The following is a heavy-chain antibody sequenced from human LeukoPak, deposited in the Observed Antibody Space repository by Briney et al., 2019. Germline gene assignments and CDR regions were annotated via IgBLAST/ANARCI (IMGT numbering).Heavy chain of an antibody. Sequence: GGSLRLSCAASGFTFSSYWMSWVRQAPGKGLEWVANIKQDGSEKYYVDSVKGRFTISRDNAKNSLYLQMNSLRAKDTAVYYCARELYSSSSFYFDYWGQGTLVTVSS. V-gene: IGHV3-7*01. CDR2: IKQDGSEK. CDR3: ARELYSSSSFYFDY. D-gene: IGHD6-6*01. J-gene: IGHJ4*02. CDR1: GFTFSSYW.